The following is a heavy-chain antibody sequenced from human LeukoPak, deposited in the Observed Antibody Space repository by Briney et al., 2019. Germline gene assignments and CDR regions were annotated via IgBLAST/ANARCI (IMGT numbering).Heavy chain of an antibody. V-gene: IGHV3-74*01. CDR3: ASAYTYVRLGDH. D-gene: IGHD3-16*01. J-gene: IGHJ4*02. CDR1: GFSFSVYE. CDR2: TNLHGTAV. Sequence: GGSLRLSCAASGFSFSVYEMHWVRQAPGKGLVWVARTNLHGTAVDYADSVKGRFIISRGNAKNTLFLQMNSLRVEDTAVYYCASAYTYVRLGDHWGQGTLVTVPS.